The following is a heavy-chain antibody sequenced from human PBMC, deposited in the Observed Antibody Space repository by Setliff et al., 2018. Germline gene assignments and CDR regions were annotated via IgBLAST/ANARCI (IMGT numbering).Heavy chain of an antibody. J-gene: IGHJ4*02. CDR1: GVDVIERLYY. D-gene: IGHD3-3*01. CDR3: ARHFYPPDFFAH. CDR2: RYYTGTT. Sequence: TLSLTCGASGVDVIERLYYWSWVRQSPGKGLEWIGTRYYTGTTFYNPSLESRVAVSLDASEKKFSLNLRSVTTADTAVYYCARHFYPPDFFAHWGQGLLVTVSS. V-gene: IGHV4-39*01.